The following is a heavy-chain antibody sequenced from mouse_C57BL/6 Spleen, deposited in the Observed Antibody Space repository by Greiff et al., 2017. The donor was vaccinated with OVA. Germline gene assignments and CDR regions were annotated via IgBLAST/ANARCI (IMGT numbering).Heavy chain of an antibody. Sequence: VQLQQSGTELVKPGASVKLSCKASGYTFTSYWMHWVKQRPGQGLEWIGNINPSNGGTNYNEKFKSKATLTVDKSSSTAYMQLSSLTSEDSAVDYCARRDYDYSAWFAYWGQGTLVTVSA. CDR1: GYTFTSYW. V-gene: IGHV1-53*01. D-gene: IGHD2-4*01. CDR3: ARRDYDYSAWFAY. CDR2: INPSNGGT. J-gene: IGHJ3*01.